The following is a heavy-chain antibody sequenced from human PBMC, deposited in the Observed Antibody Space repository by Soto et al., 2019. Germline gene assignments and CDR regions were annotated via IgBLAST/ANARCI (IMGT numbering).Heavy chain of an antibody. Sequence: QVQLQQWCAGLLKPSETLSLTCAVYGGSFSGYYWSWIRQPPGKGLEWIGEINHSGSTNYNPSLKSRVTISVDTSKNQFSLKLSSVTAADTAVYYCASRFGELNKFDYLGQGTLVTVSS. CDR1: GGSFSGYY. D-gene: IGHD3-10*01. J-gene: IGHJ4*02. CDR2: INHSGST. CDR3: ASRFGELNKFDY. V-gene: IGHV4-34*01.